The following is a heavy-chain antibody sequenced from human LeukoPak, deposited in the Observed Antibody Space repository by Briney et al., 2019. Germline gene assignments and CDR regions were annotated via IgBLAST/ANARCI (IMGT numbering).Heavy chain of an antibody. J-gene: IGHJ4*02. CDR3: ARADSSGWYGSTDY. CDR2: IDPKSGGT. D-gene: IGHD6-19*01. V-gene: IGHV1-2*02. Sequence: ASVKVSCKASGYTFIDYYMHWVRQAPGQGLEWMGWIDPKSGGTSYAQKFQDRVAMIRDTSISTAYMELTRLRSDDTAVYYCARADSSGWYGSTDYWGQGTLVTVSS. CDR1: GYTFIDYY.